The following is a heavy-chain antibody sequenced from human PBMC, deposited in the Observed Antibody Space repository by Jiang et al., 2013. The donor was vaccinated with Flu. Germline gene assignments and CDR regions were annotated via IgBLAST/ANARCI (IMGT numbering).Heavy chain of an antibody. CDR3: ATLRGSSYDTYLADF. J-gene: IGHJ4*02. CDR1: GFTFSYYR. CDR2: LWHDGSNK. Sequence: VQLLESGGGVVQPGGSLRLSCAASGFTFSYYRMHWVRHSPGKGLEWVASLWHDGSNKFYADSVRGRFTISRDNSKNTLYLQMNGLRPEDAALYYCATLRGSSYDTYLADFWGQGTLVTGLL. D-gene: IGHD5-12*01. V-gene: IGHV3-30*02.